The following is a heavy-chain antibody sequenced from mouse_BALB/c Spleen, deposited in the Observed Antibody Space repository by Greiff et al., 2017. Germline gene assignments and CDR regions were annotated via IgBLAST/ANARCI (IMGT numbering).Heavy chain of an antibody. CDR1: GFAFSSYD. J-gene: IGHJ3*01. CDR3: ARRFGPGSYDYFAY. CDR2: ISSGGGSN. Sequence: EVKLVESGGGLVKPGGSLKLSCAASGFAFSSYDMSWVRQTPEKRLEWVAYISSGGGSNSYPDTVKGRFTISRDNAKNTLYLQMSSLKSEDTTMYYCARRFGPGSYDYFAYWGQGTLVTVSA. V-gene: IGHV5-12-1*01. D-gene: IGHD2-4*01.